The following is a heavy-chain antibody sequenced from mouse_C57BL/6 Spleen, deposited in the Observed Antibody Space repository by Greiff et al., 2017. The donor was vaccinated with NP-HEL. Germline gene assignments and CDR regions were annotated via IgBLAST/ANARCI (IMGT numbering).Heavy chain of an antibody. D-gene: IGHD1-1*01. V-gene: IGHV1-82*01. J-gene: IGHJ2*01. CDR1: GYAFSSSW. Sequence: VQLQESGPELVKPGASVKISCKASGYAFSSSWMNWVKQRPGKGLEWIGRIYPGDGDTNYNGKFKGKATLTADKSSSTAYMQLSSLTSEDSAVYFCARGLVITTAPYYFDYWGQGTTLTVSS. CDR3: ARGLVITTAPYYFDY. CDR2: IYPGDGDT.